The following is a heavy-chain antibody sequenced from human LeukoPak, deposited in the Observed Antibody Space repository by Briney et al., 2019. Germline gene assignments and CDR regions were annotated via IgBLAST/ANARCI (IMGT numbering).Heavy chain of an antibody. CDR2: IKHDGSEK. J-gene: IGHJ4*02. V-gene: IGHV3-7*01. D-gene: IGHD3-3*01. CDR1: GFIFTNYF. Sequence: GGSLRLSCAASGFIFTNYFMSWVRQAPGKGLEWVASIKHDGSEKYYVDSVRGRFTVSRDNTMNSLYLQMSSLRAEDTAVYYCATDRGWRTSGYYLYYFEYWGQGTLVTYSS. CDR3: ATDRGWRTSGYYLYYFEY.